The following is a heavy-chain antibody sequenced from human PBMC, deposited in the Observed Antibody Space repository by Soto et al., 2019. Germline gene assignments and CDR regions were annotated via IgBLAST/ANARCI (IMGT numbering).Heavy chain of an antibody. CDR1: GGSISSYY. CDR3: ARVQRYSNYYMDV. J-gene: IGHJ6*03. Sequence: SETLSLTCTVSGGSISSYYWSWIRQPPGKGLEWIGYIYYSGSTNYNPSLKSRVTISVDTSKNQFSLKLSSVTAADTAVYYCARVQRYSNYYMDVWGKGTTVTVSS. CDR2: IYYSGST. V-gene: IGHV4-59*01. D-gene: IGHD4-4*01.